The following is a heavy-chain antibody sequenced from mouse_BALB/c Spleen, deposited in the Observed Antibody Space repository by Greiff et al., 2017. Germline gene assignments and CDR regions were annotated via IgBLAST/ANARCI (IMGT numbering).Heavy chain of an antibody. V-gene: IGHV5-17*02. D-gene: IGHD2-4*01. CDR1: GFTFSSFG. CDR3: ARVGSTMISFDY. J-gene: IGHJ2*01. Sequence: VHLVESGGGLVQPGGSRKLSCAASGFTFSSFGMHWVRQAPEKGLEWVAYISSGSSTIYYADTVKGRFTISRDNPKNTLFLQMTSLRSEDTAMYYCARVGSTMISFDYWGQGTTLTVSS. CDR2: ISSGSSTI.